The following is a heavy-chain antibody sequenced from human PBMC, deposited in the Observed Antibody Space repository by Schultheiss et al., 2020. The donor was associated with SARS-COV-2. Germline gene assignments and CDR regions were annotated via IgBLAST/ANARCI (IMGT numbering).Heavy chain of an antibody. J-gene: IGHJ6*03. D-gene: IGHD6-13*01. CDR1: RFISRPYY. CDR2: ISSSGSYT. Sequence: GGSLRLSCGASRFISRPYYMTWIRQAPGKGLEWVSYISSSGSYTNYADSVRGRFTISRDNAKKSLYLQMNSLRVEDTAVYYCARFRQQPFYYMDVWAKGTTVTVSS. CDR3: ARFRQQPFYYMDV. V-gene: IGHV3-11*03.